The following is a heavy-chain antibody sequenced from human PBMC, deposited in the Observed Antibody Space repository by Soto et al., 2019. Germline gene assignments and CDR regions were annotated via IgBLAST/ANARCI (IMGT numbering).Heavy chain of an antibody. Sequence: EVQLVESGGGLVKPGGSLRLSCAASGFTFSSYSMNWVRQAPGKGLEWVSSISSSSRYISYADSVKGRFTISRDNAKNSLYLQMNSLRAEDPAVYYCARVNLVAGYFDYWGQGTLVTVSS. CDR2: ISSSSRYI. J-gene: IGHJ4*02. V-gene: IGHV3-21*01. CDR1: GFTFSSYS. CDR3: ARVNLVAGYFDY. D-gene: IGHD2-15*01.